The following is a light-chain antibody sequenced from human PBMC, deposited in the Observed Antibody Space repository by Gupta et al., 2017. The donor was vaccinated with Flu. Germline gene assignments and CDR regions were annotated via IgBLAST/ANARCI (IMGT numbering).Light chain of an antibody. J-gene: IGLJ3*02. V-gene: IGLV1-40*01. Sequence: QSVLTQPPSVSGAPRQRVTITCTGSGSNIGAGYDVHWYQQLPGTAPKLLIYGNSNRPSGVPDRFSGSKSGTSASLAITGLQAEDEADYYCQSYDSSLSGSGVFGGGTKLTVL. CDR3: QSYDSSLSGSGV. CDR2: GNS. CDR1: GSNIGAGYD.